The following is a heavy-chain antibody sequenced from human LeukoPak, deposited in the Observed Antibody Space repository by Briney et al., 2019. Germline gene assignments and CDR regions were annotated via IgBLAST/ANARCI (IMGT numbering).Heavy chain of an antibody. CDR3: ARGNGTFDY. CDR2: AYYRSKWYS. CDR1: GDIVSSNNAA. V-gene: IGHV6-1*01. J-gene: IGHJ4*02. Sequence: SQTLSLTCAVSGDIVSSNNAAWNWIRQSPSRGLEWLGRAYYRSKWYSDYAVSVNSRMTINPDTSKNQFSLHLNSVTPEDTAIYYCARGNGTFDYWGQGTLVTVSS. D-gene: IGHD1-26*01.